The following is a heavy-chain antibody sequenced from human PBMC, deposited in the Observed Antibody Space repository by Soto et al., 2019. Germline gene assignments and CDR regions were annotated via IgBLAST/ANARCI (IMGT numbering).Heavy chain of an antibody. V-gene: IGHV1-2*02. CDR2: INPNSGGT. D-gene: IGHD6-6*01. Sequence: ASLQVSCKASVYTFTGYYTHWVRQAPGQGLEWMGWINPNSGGTNYAQKFQGRVTMTRDTSISTAYMELSRLRSDDLAVYYCARGVGTTIASRFDYWGQGTLVTVS. CDR1: VYTFTGYY. J-gene: IGHJ4*02. CDR3: ARGVGTTIASRFDY.